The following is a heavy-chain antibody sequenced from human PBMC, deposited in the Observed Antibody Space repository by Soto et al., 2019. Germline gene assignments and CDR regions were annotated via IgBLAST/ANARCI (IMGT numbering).Heavy chain of an antibody. CDR2: IYYSGST. CDR1: GGSISSGGYY. D-gene: IGHD4-17*01. J-gene: IGHJ4*02. Sequence: QVQLQESGPGLVKPSQTLSLTCTVSGGSISSGGYYWSWIRQHPGKGLEWMGYIYYSGSTYYNPSLKSRVTISVDTSKNQFSLKLSSVTAADTAVYYCARGQNIMTTVTTEDYWGQGTLVTVSS. V-gene: IGHV4-31*03. CDR3: ARGQNIMTTVTTEDY.